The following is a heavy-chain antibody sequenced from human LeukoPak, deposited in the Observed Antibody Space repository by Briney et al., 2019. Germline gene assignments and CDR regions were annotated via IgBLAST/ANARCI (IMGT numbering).Heavy chain of an antibody. CDR3: ATWGIVVVPAASV. Sequence: PGASLRLSCAASGITFSSYAMSWVRQAPGKGLEWVSGISGSGGSTYYADSVKGRFTISRDNSKNTLYLQMNSLRAEDTAVYYCATWGIVVVPAASVWGQGTTVTVS. V-gene: IGHV3-23*01. D-gene: IGHD2-2*01. CDR2: ISGSGGST. J-gene: IGHJ6*02. CDR1: GITFSSYA.